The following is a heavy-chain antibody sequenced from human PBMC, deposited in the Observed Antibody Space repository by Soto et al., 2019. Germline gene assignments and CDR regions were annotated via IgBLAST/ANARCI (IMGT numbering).Heavy chain of an antibody. CDR3: ARDLWGYCGTDCYPLDV. D-gene: IGHD2-21*02. V-gene: IGHV4-59*11. Sequence: SETLSLTCSVSSGSMSTHKWSWIRQPPGKGLEWIGYMYNTGSTVYNPSFKSRVTISVDTSKNQFSLKLNSVTAADTAVYYCARDLWGYCGTDCYPLDVWGQGTTVTSP. CDR2: MYNTGST. CDR1: SGSMSTHK. J-gene: IGHJ6*02.